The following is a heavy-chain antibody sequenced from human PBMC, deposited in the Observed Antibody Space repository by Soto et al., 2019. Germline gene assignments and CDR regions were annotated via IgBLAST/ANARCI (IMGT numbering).Heavy chain of an antibody. CDR3: ARVLLAVAGTHYYFDY. J-gene: IGHJ4*02. CDR2: IYYSGST. Sequence: SETLSLTCTVSGGSISSGDYYWSWIRQPPGKGLEWIGYIYYSGSTYYNPSLKSRVTISVDTSKNQFSLKLSSVTAADTAVYYCARVLLAVAGTHYYFDYWGQGTLVTVSS. D-gene: IGHD6-19*01. CDR1: GGSISSGDYY. V-gene: IGHV4-30-4*01.